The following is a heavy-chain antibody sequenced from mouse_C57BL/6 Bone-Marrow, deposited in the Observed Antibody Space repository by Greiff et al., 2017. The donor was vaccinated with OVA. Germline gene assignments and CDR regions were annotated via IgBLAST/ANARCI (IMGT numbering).Heavy chain of an antibody. CDR3: TRTYGNDFEY. CDR2: IDPEDGET. Sequence: EVKLQESGAELVKPGASVKLSCTASGFNIKDYYMHWVKQRTEQGLEWIGRIDPEDGETKYAPKFQGKATITADKSSNTVYLQLSSLTSEDAAVYYCTRTYGNDFEYWGQGTTLTVSS. D-gene: IGHD2-1*01. J-gene: IGHJ2*01. V-gene: IGHV14-2*01. CDR1: GFNIKDYY.